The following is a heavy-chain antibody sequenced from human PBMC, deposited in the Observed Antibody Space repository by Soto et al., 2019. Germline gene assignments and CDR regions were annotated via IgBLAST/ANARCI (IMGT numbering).Heavy chain of an antibody. CDR3: AGIGYCSSASCGYFDY. D-gene: IGHD2-2*03. CDR1: GFSLSTSGMC. J-gene: IGHJ4*02. Sequence: SGPTLVNPTQTLTLTCTFSGFSLSTSGMCVSWIRQPPGKALEWLARIDWDDDKYYSTSLKTRLTISKDTSTNQVVLTMTNMDPVDTATYYCAGIGYCSSASCGYFDYWGQGTLVPGSS. V-gene: IGHV2-70*11. CDR2: IDWDDDK.